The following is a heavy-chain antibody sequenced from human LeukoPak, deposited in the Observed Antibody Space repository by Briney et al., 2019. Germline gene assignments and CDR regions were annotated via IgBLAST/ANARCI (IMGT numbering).Heavy chain of an antibody. V-gene: IGHV3-23*01. CDR2: ISGSGGSI. D-gene: IGHD2-15*01. Sequence: TGGSLRLSCAASGFTFRSYAMSWVRQAPGKGLEWVSAISGSGGSIYYADSVKGRFTISRDNSKNTLYLQRNSLRAEDTAVYYCAKEFRDCSGGSCYLGHFDYWGQGTLVTVSS. J-gene: IGHJ4*02. CDR1: GFTFRSYA. CDR3: AKEFRDCSGGSCYLGHFDY.